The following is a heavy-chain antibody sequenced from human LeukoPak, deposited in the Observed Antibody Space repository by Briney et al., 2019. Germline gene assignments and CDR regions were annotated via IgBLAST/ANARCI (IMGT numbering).Heavy chain of an antibody. D-gene: IGHD2-2*01. J-gene: IGHJ6*03. CDR1: GFTFSSYS. V-gene: IGHV3-21*01. CDR2: ISSSSSSYI. Sequence: PGGSLRLSCAGSGFTFSSYSMNWVRQAPGKGLEWVSSISSSSSSYIYYADSVKGRFTISRDNAKNSLYLQMNSLRAEDTAVYYCARDLTPAAALVYYYYYMDVWGKGTTVTVSS. CDR3: ARDLTPAAALVYYYYYMDV.